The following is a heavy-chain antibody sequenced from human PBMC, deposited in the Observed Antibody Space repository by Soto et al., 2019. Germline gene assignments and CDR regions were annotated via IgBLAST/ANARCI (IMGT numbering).Heavy chain of an antibody. CDR3: ARDRDDYGSGNYYNRIAF. V-gene: IGHV1-69*01. CDR2: IIPLFGTP. J-gene: IGHJ4*02. CDR1: GGIFSTYA. D-gene: IGHD3-10*01. Sequence: QVQLVQSGAEVKKPGSSVKVSCKASGGIFSTYAISWLRQAPGQGLEWMGGIIPLFGTPNYAQRFQGRVTITADEYTSTAYMELRRLRSEDTAVYYCARDRDDYGSGNYYNRIAFWGQGTLVTVSS.